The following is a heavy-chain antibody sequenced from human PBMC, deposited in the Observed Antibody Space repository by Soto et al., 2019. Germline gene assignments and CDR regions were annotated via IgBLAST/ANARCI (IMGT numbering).Heavy chain of an antibody. V-gene: IGHV1-3*01. Sequence: ASVKVSCKASGYTFTSYAMHWVRQAPGQRLEWMGWINAGNGNTKYSQKFQGRVTITRDTSTSTAYMELSSLRSEDTAVYYCAREVAAGTSADAFDIWGQGTMVTVSS. CDR1: GYTFTSYA. CDR2: INAGNGNT. D-gene: IGHD6-13*01. CDR3: AREVAAGTSADAFDI. J-gene: IGHJ3*02.